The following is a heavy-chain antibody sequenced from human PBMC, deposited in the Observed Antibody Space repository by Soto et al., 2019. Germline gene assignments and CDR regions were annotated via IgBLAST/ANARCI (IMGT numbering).Heavy chain of an antibody. CDR3: ARSRVYCSGGTCYSYYYYGMDV. V-gene: IGHV3-21*01. D-gene: IGHD2-15*01. CDR1: GFTFSSYS. J-gene: IGHJ6*02. Sequence: LRLSCAASGFTFSSYSMNWVRQAPGKGLEWVSSISSSSSYIYYADSVKGRFTISRDNAKNSLYLQMNSLRAEDTAVYYCARSRVYCSGGTCYSYYYYGMDVWGQGTTVTVS. CDR2: ISSSSSYI.